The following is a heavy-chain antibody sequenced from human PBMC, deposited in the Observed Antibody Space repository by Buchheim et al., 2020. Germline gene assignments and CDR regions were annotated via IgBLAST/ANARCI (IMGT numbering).Heavy chain of an antibody. Sequence: QVQLVESGGGVVQPGRSLRLSCAASGFTFSSYGMHWVRQAPGKGLEWVAVISYDGSNKYYADSVKGRFTISRDNSKNPLYLQMNSLRAEDTAVYYCAKDRGFLTGYIFDYWGQGTL. D-gene: IGHD3-9*01. CDR1: GFTFSSYG. CDR3: AKDRGFLTGYIFDY. V-gene: IGHV3-30*18. J-gene: IGHJ4*02. CDR2: ISYDGSNK.